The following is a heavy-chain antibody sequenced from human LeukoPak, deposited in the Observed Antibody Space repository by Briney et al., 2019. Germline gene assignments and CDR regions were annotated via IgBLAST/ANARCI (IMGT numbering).Heavy chain of an antibody. Sequence: PSVKVSCKASGYTFTGYYMHWVRQAPGQGLEWMGWINPNTGGTNYAQKFQGRVTMTRDTSISTAYMELSRLGSDDTAVYYCARSGYGSSSHIYYWGQGTLVTVSS. CDR3: ARSGYGSSSHIYY. J-gene: IGHJ4*02. D-gene: IGHD6-6*01. CDR2: INPNTGGT. V-gene: IGHV1-2*02. CDR1: GYTFTGYY.